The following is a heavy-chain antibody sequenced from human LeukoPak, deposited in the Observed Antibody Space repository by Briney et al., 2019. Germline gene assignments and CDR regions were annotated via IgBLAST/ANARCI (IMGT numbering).Heavy chain of an antibody. J-gene: IGHJ4*02. V-gene: IGHV6-1*01. D-gene: IGHD5-24*01. Sequence: SQTLSLTCAISGDSVSSNSAAWNWIRQSPSRGLEWLGRTYYRSKWYNDYAVSVKSRITINPDTSKNQFSLQLSSVTPEDTAVYYCARDSVRDGYNSVDYWGQGTLVTVSS. CDR1: GDSVSSNSAA. CDR2: TYYRSKWYN. CDR3: ARDSVRDGYNSVDY.